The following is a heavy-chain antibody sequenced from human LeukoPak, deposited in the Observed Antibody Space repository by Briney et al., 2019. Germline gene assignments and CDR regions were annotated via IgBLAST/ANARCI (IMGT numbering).Heavy chain of an antibody. CDR3: AKSPLVGATFYFDH. V-gene: IGHV3-66*01. CDR1: GFTVSNNY. CDR2: IYSGGTI. Sequence: GGSLRLSCAASGFTVSNNYMSWVRQTPGKGLEWVSVIYSGGTIYYSDSVKGRFTISRDNSNNTLYLQMNSLRAEDMAVYYCAKSPLVGATFYFDHWGRGTLVTVSS. J-gene: IGHJ4*02. D-gene: IGHD1-26*01.